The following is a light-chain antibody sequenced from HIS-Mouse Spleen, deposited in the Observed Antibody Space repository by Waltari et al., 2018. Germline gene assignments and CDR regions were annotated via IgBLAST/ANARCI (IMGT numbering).Light chain of an antibody. CDR3: SSYTRSSTF. Sequence: QSALTQPASVSGSPGQSITISCTGTSSDVGGYNYVTWYQQHPCKAPKLMIYEVSRRPRGGSNRVSGSKSGNTASLTSAGLQAEDEADYYCSSYTRSSTFFGTGTKVTVL. CDR1: SSDVGGYNY. V-gene: IGLV2-14*01. CDR2: EVS. J-gene: IGLJ1*01.